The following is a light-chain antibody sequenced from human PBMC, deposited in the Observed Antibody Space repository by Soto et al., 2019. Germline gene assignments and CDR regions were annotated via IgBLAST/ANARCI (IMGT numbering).Light chain of an antibody. CDR3: CSYAGSFRAV. V-gene: IGLV2-11*01. CDR2: DVS. CDR1: SSDVGGYNY. Sequence: QSALTQPRSVSGSPGQSVTISCTGTSSDVGGYNYVSWYQQHPGKAPKLMIYDVSKRPSGVSDRFSGSKSGNTASLTISGLQAEDEADYYCCSYAGSFRAVFGGGTQLTVL. J-gene: IGLJ7*01.